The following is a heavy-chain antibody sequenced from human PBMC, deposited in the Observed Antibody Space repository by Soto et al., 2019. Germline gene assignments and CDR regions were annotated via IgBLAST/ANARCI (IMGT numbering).Heavy chain of an antibody. J-gene: IGHJ4*02. CDR2: IYYSGST. CDR3: AGTGGYSYGDFDY. D-gene: IGHD5-18*01. V-gene: IGHV4-39*01. CDR1: GGSISSSSYY. Sequence: SETLSLTCTVSGGSISSSSYYWGWIRQPPGKGLEWIGSIYYSGSTYYNPSLKSRVTISVDTSKNQFSLKLSSVTAADTAVYYCAGTGGYSYGDFDYWGQGTLVTSPQ.